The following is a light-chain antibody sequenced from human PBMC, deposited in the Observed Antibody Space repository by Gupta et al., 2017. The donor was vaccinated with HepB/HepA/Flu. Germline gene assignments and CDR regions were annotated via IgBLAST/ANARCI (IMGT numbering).Light chain of an antibody. V-gene: IGLV2-14*03. J-gene: IGLJ1*01. CDR3: SSYTSSTLPYV. CDR2: DVS. Sequence: QSALTQPASVSGSPGPSITISCTGTSSDVGGYNYVSWYQQHPGKAPKLMIYDVSNRPSGVSNRFSGSKSGNTASLTISGLQAEDEADYYCSSYTSSTLPYVFGTGTKVTVL. CDR1: SSDVGGYNY.